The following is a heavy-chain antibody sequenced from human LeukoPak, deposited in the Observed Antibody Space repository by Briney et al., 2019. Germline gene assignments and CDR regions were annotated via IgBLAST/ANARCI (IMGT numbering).Heavy chain of an antibody. D-gene: IGHD6-19*01. CDR1: GFTFSSYA. Sequence: GGSLRLSCAASGFTFSSYAMHWVRQAPGKGLEYVSAISSNGGSTYYANSVKGRFTISRDNSKNTLYLQMSSLRAEDTAVYYCVKDPAVAGTRYFDYWGQGTLVTVSS. V-gene: IGHV3-64*01. J-gene: IGHJ4*02. CDR3: VKDPAVAGTRYFDY. CDR2: ISSNGGST.